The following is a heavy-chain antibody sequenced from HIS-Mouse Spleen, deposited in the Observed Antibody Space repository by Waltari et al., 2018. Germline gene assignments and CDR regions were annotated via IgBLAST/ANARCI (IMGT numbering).Heavy chain of an antibody. CDR2: ISAYNGNT. J-gene: IGHJ4*02. V-gene: IGHV1-18*01. Sequence: QVQLVQSGAEVTKPGASVKVSCKASGYTFTSYGISWVRQALGQGLAWMGWISAYNGNTNYAQKLQGRVTMTTDTSTSTAYMELRSLRSDDTAVYYCARDRSSLGGDSSGYYSTNFDYWGQGTLVTVSS. D-gene: IGHD3-22*01. CDR3: ARDRSSLGGDSSGYYSTNFDY. CDR1: GYTFTSYG.